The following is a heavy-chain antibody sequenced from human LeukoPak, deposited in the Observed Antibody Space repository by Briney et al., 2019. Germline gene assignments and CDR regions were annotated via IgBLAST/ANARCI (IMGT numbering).Heavy chain of an antibody. CDR2: IYPGDSDT. V-gene: IGHV5-51*01. D-gene: IGHD6-13*01. Sequence: GESLKISCKGSGYSFTSYWIGWVRLMPGKGLEWMGIIYPGDSDTRYSPSFQGQVTISADKSISTAYLQWSSLKASDTAMYYCASSVGGAAAGTYYFDYWGQGTLVTVSS. CDR3: ASSVGGAAAGTYYFDY. CDR1: GYSFTSYW. J-gene: IGHJ4*02.